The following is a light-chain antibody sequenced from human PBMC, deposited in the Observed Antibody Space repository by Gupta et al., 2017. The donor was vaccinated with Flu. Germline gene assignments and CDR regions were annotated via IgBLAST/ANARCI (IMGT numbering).Light chain of an antibody. V-gene: IGLV3-21*03. CDR3: HVLDISSDHVV. J-gene: IGLJ2*01. CDR1: NIGSKS. Sequence: SSVLTQPTSVSGGPGKPARITCGANNIGSKSVLWYQLKPGHAPLLLVYYDRDRPSGIPERFSVSNSVNTATLTISRVEAGDEADYYCHVLDISSDHVVFGGGTKLTVL. CDR2: YDR.